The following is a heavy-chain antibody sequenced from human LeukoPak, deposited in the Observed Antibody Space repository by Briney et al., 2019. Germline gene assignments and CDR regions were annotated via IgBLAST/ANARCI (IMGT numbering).Heavy chain of an antibody. J-gene: IGHJ4*02. D-gene: IGHD4-17*01. CDR1: GFTFSDYY. Sequence: GSLRLSCAASGFTFSDYYMSWIRQAPGKGLGWVSYISSSGSTIYYADSVKGRFTISRDNAKNSLYLQMNSLRAEDTAVYYCARASLTTVIRDYWGQGTLVTVSS. V-gene: IGHV3-11*01. CDR3: ARASLTTVIRDY. CDR2: ISSSGSTI.